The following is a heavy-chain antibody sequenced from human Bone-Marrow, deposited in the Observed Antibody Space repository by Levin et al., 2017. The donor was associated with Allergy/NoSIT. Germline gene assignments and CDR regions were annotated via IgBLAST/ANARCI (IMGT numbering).Heavy chain of an antibody. D-gene: IGHD6-13*01. Sequence: KPGGSLRLSCAASGITFSNAWMSWARQAPGKGLEWVGRIKSKTDGGTTEYAAPVKGRFTISRDDSNNTLYLQLNSLKTEDTAVYFCTTYSSSWYYFDYWGQGTLVTVSS. CDR2: IKSKTDGGTT. CDR1: GITFSNAW. CDR3: TTYSSSWYYFDY. J-gene: IGHJ4*02. V-gene: IGHV3-15*01.